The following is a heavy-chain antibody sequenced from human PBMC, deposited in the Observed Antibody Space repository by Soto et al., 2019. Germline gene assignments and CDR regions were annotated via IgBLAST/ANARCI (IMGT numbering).Heavy chain of an antibody. Sequence: ETLSLTCAVSGDSVTSNVWWSCVRQPPGKGLEWIGEAYHNGLTDYNPSLKSRVTMSVDTSKNEFSLKLTSLTAADTAIYYCARDAAVPGESDRFDYWGQGTLVTVSS. J-gene: IGHJ4*02. CDR3: ARDAAVPGESDRFDY. CDR1: GDSVTSNVW. V-gene: IGHV4-4*02. CDR2: AYHNGLT. D-gene: IGHD6-19*01.